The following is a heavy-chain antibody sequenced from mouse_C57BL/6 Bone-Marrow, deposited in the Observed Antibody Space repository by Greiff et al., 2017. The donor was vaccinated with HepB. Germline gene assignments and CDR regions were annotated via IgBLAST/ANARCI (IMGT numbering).Heavy chain of an antibody. CDR3: ARSAYYSNSFAY. CDR2: INPYNGGT. D-gene: IGHD2-5*01. CDR1: GYTFTDYY. J-gene: IGHJ3*01. V-gene: IGHV1-19*01. Sequence: VQLKESGPVLVKPGASVKMSCKASGYTFTDYYMNWVKQSHGKSLEWIGVINPYNGGTSYNQKFKGKATLTVDKSSSTAYMELISLTSEDSAVYVCARSAYYSNSFAYWGQGTLVTVSA.